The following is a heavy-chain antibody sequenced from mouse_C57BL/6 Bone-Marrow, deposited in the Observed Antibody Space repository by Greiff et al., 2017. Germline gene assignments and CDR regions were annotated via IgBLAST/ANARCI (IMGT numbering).Heavy chain of an antibody. CDR2: INYDGSST. D-gene: IGHD2-4*01. V-gene: IGHV5-16*01. CDR1: GFTFSDYY. Sequence: EVQRVESEGGLVQPGSSMKLSCTASGFTFSDYYMAWVRQVPEKGLEWVANINYDGSSTYYLDSLKSRFIISGDNAKNILYVQMSSLKSEDTATYYCAREGITCYFGDWGQGTTLTVSS. CDR3: AREGITCYFGD. J-gene: IGHJ2*01.